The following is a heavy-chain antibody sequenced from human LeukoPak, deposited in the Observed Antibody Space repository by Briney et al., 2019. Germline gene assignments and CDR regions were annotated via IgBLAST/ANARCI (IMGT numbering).Heavy chain of an antibody. CDR3: TRHRSNSAYGAFDF. D-gene: IGHD2/OR15-2a*01. J-gene: IGHJ3*01. V-gene: IGHV4-31*03. CDR2: IYYSGST. Sequence: SQTLSLTCTVSGGSISSGGYYWSWIRQHPGKGLEWIGYIYYSGSTYYNPSLKSRVTISVDTSKNQFSLRLSSVTAADTAVYYCTRHRSNSAYGAFDFWGQGTMVTVSS. CDR1: GGSISSGGYY.